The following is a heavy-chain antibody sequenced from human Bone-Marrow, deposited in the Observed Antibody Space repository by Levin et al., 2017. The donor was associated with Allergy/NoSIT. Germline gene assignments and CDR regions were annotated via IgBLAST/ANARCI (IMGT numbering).Heavy chain of an antibody. CDR2: ISTGDSTI. Sequence: GGSLRLSCAASGFTFSDYYMSWVRQAPGKGLEWVSYISTGDSTIYYADSVKGRFTISRDNAKSSLYLQMNSLRAEDTAVYYCSRYRLGYCSGGSCYSAYDYYGMDVWGQGTSVIVSS. D-gene: IGHD2-15*01. J-gene: IGHJ6*02. CDR3: SRYRLGYCSGGSCYSAYDYYGMDV. CDR1: GFTFSDYY. V-gene: IGHV3-11*01.